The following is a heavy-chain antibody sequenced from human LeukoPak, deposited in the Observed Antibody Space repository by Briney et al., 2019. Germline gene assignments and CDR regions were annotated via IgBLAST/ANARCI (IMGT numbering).Heavy chain of an antibody. D-gene: IGHD6-13*01. CDR2: INTDGRST. CDR3: ARGRITRSWYYFDY. V-gene: IGHV3-74*01. CDR1: GFTFSVYS. J-gene: IGHJ4*02. Sequence: GGSLRLSCAASGFTFSVYSMRWVRQAPGKGLVWVSRINTDGRSTTYADSVKGRFTISRDNAKNTLYLQMKSLRVEDTAVYYCARGRITRSWYYFDYWDPGTPVTVSS.